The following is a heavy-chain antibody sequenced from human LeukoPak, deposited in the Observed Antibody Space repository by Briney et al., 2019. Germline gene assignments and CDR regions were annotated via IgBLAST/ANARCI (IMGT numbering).Heavy chain of an antibody. J-gene: IGHJ4*02. Sequence: SETLSLTCTVSGGSISSGGYYWSWIRHHPGKGLEWIGYIYYSGSTYYNPSLKSRVTISVDTSKNQFSLKLSSVTAADTAVYYCARGRGYCSSTSCYTGFDYWGQGTLVTVSS. D-gene: IGHD2-2*02. CDR2: IYYSGST. CDR1: GGSISSGGYY. CDR3: ARGRGYCSSTSCYTGFDY. V-gene: IGHV4-31*03.